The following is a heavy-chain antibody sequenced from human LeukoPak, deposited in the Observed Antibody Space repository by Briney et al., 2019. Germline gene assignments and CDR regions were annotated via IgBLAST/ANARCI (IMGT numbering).Heavy chain of an antibody. D-gene: IGHD6-6*01. V-gene: IGHV3-30*02. CDR1: GFTFSSYG. Sequence: PGRSLRLSCAASGFTFSSYGMHWVRQAPGKGLEWVAFIRYDGSNKYYADSVKGRFTISRDNSKNTLYLQMNSLRAEDTAVYYCAKKAARIGLDYYYMDVWGKGTTVTVSS. CDR2: IRYDGSNK. CDR3: AKKAARIGLDYYYMDV. J-gene: IGHJ6*03.